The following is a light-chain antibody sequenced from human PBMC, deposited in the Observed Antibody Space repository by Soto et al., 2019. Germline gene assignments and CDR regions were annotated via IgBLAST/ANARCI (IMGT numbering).Light chain of an antibody. V-gene: IGKV3-15*01. CDR2: RAS. J-gene: IGKJ1*01. Sequence: ILMTQSPATVSVSPGESATLSCRASQNIYYNVAWYQHRPGQAPRLLIYRASTRAPGVPARFSGSGSGTEFTLTISSLQLEDFTVYSCLQYHNLWAFGQGTKV. CDR3: LQYHNLWA. CDR1: QNIYYN.